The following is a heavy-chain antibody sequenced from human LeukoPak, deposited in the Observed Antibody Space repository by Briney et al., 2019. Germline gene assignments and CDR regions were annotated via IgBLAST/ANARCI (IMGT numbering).Heavy chain of an antibody. CDR1: GFTFSDYY. V-gene: IGHV3-11*04. J-gene: IGHJ4*02. CDR3: ARDRYSYGYKPYDY. D-gene: IGHD5-18*01. Sequence: NPGGSLRLSCAASGFTFSDYYMSWIRQAPGKGLERVSYISSSGSTIYYADSVKGRFTISRDNAKNSLYLQMNSLRAEDTAVYYCARDRYSYGYKPYDYWGQGTLVTVSS. CDR2: ISSSGSTI.